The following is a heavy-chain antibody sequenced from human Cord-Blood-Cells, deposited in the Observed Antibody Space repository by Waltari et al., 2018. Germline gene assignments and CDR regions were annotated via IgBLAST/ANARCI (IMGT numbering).Heavy chain of an antibody. CDR3: ARGLGVYYYGMDV. J-gene: IGHJ6*02. D-gene: IGHD3-16*01. CDR2: IIPVVGRA. CDR1: GGTFSSYA. V-gene: IGHV1-69*06. Sequence: QVQLVQSGAEVKKPGSSVKVSCKASGGTFSSYAISWVRQAPGQGLEWRGGIIPVVGRANYAEKCQGRVTITAGKSTSTAYMELSSLRSEETAVYYSARGLGVYYYGMDVWGQGTTVTVSS.